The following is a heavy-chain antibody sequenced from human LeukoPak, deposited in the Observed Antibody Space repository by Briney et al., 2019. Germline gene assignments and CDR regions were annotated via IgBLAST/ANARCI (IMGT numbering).Heavy chain of an antibody. J-gene: IGHJ4*02. CDR1: GGSISSSSYY. V-gene: IGHV4-39*07. Sequence: SETLSLTCTVSGGSISSSSYYWGWIRQPPGKGLEWIGSIYYSGSTYYNPSLKSRVTISVDTSKNQFSLKLSSVTAADTAVYYCASQGLTGTTGILDYWGQGALVTVSS. CDR2: IYYSGST. D-gene: IGHD1-7*01. CDR3: ASQGLTGTTGILDY.